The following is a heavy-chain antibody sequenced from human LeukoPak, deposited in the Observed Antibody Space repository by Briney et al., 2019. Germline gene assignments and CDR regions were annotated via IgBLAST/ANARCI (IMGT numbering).Heavy chain of an antibody. J-gene: IGHJ4*02. V-gene: IGHV3-21*01. CDR2: ISTSSSYI. D-gene: IGHD5-12*01. CDR3: ARVEGNIVTTTEGYFDY. CDR1: GFTFSSYG. Sequence: GGSLRLSCAASGFTFSSYGMNWVRQAPGKGLEWVSSISTSSSYIYYADSMKGRFTISRDNAKNSLYLQMNSLRAEDTAVYYCARVEGNIVTTTEGYFDYWGQGTLVTVSS.